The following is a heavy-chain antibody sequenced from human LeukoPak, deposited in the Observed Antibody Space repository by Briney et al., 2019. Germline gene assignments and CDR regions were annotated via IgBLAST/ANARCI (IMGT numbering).Heavy chain of an antibody. V-gene: IGHV3-30-3*01. J-gene: IGHJ4*02. CDR3: AKDSRSGWRS. CDR1: GFTFSSYA. CDR2: ISYDGSNK. D-gene: IGHD6-19*01. Sequence: GGSLRLSCAASGFTFSSYAMHWVRQAPGKGLEWVAVISYDGSNKYYADSVKGRFTISRDNSKNTLYLQMNSLRAEDTAVYHCAKDSRSGWRSWGQGTLVTVSS.